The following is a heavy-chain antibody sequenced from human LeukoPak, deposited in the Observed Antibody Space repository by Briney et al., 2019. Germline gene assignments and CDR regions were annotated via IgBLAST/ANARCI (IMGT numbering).Heavy chain of an antibody. CDR2: VYPRDSTT. CDR1: GYTFTHDW. CDR3: ARRAIIQGTSALDF. V-gene: IGHV5-51*01. J-gene: IGHJ4*02. D-gene: IGHD3-3*01. Sequence: GESLKISCKSSGYTFTHDWIGWVRQMPGKGLEWMGIVYPRDSTTRYSPVFEGQVTISVDKSITTAYLQWSSLKASDTAMYYCARRAIIQGTSALDFWGQGTVVIVSS.